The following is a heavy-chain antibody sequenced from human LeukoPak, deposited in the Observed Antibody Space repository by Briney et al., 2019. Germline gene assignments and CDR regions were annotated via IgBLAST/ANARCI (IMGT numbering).Heavy chain of an antibody. CDR1: GFTFSSYA. CDR2: ISGSGRGGST. Sequence: GGSLRLSCAASGFTFSSYAMSWVRQAPGKGLEWVSGISGSGRGGSTYYADSVKGRFTISRDNSKNTLYLQMNSLRAEDTAVYYCARVRRFLEWLFLKGRHDAFDIWGQGTMVTVSS. D-gene: IGHD3-3*01. V-gene: IGHV3-23*01. CDR3: ARVRRFLEWLFLKGRHDAFDI. J-gene: IGHJ3*02.